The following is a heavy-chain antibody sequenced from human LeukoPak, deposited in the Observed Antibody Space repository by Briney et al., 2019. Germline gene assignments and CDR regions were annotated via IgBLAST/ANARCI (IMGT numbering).Heavy chain of an antibody. CDR2: MNPNSGNT. CDR3: ARGGTGCSSTSCYDNWFDP. V-gene: IGHV1-8*01. D-gene: IGHD2-2*01. J-gene: IGHJ5*02. Sequence: ASVKVSCKASGYSFTSDDINWVRQATGQGLEWMGWMNPNSGNTGYAQKFQGRVTMTRNTSISTAYMELSSLRSEDTAVYYCARGGTGCSSTSCYDNWFDPWGQGTLVTVSS. CDR1: GYSFTSDD.